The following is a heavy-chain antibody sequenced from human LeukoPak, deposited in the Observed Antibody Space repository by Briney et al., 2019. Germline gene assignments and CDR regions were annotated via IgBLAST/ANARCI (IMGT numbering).Heavy chain of an antibody. CDR2: IYYSGST. CDR3: ARPSYYDSSGLGGAFDI. Sequence: SETLSLTCTVSGGSISSSSYYWGWIRQPPGQGLEWIGSIYYSGSTYYNPSLKSRVTISVDTSKNQFSLKLSSVTATDTAVYYCARPSYYDSSGLGGAFDIWGQGTMVTVSS. CDR1: GGSISSSSYY. V-gene: IGHV4-39*01. J-gene: IGHJ3*02. D-gene: IGHD3-22*01.